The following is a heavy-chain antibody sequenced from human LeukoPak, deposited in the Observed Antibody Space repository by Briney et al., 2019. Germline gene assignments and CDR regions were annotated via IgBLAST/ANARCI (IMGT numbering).Heavy chain of an antibody. CDR2: IYPGDSDT. Sequence: GESLKISCKGSGYSFTSYWIGWVRQMPGKGLEWMGIIYPGDSDTRYSPSFQGQVTISADKSISTAYLQWSSLKASDTAMYYCARTAVAGGYYYYYMDVWGKGTTVTVSS. CDR1: GYSFTSYW. CDR3: ARTAVAGGYYYYYMDV. V-gene: IGHV5-51*01. D-gene: IGHD6-19*01. J-gene: IGHJ6*03.